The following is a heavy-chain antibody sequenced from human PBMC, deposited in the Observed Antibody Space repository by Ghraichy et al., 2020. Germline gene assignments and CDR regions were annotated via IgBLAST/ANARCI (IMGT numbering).Heavy chain of an antibody. CDR1: GFTFSSYG. CDR2: IWYDGSNK. CDR3: ARASVERGYSYGYYYMDV. Sequence: LSLTCAASGFTFSSYGMHWVRQAPGKGLEWVAVIWYDGSNKYYADSVKGRFTISRDNSKNTLYLQMNSLRAEDTAVYYCARASVERGYSYGYYYMDVWGKGTTVTVSS. D-gene: IGHD5-18*01. J-gene: IGHJ6*03. V-gene: IGHV3-33*01.